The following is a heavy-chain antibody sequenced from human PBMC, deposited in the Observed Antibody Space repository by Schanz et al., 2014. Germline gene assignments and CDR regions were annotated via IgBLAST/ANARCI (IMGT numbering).Heavy chain of an antibody. CDR1: GFTFSTCA. D-gene: IGHD3-9*01. V-gene: IGHV3-30*04. CDR3: ARGVARERYSDWLELDY. J-gene: IGHJ4*02. Sequence: QVQLVESGGGVVQPGRSLRLSCAASGFTFSTCAMHWVRQAPGKGLEWVAVISYEGNDKYYGDSVKGRFTISRDSPKNRLDLQMNSLRPEDSGVYYCARGVARERYSDWLELDYWGQGTLVTVSS. CDR2: ISYEGNDK.